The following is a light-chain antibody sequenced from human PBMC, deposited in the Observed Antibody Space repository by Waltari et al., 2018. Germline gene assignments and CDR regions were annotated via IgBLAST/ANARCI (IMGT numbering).Light chain of an antibody. CDR1: QSLVHSDGNNY. CDR3: MQGTHWPIT. J-gene: IGKJ5*01. Sequence: DVVMTQSPLSLPVTLGQPASISCRSSQSLVHSDGNNYLNWVQQRPGESPRRLIYKGSNRAAGVPYRFSGSGSGTDLTRYINRVEAEDVGIYYCMQGTHWPITFGQGTRLEIK. V-gene: IGKV2-30*02. CDR2: KGS.